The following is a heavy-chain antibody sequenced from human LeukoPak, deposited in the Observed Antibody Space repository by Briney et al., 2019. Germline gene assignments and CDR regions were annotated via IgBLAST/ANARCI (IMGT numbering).Heavy chain of an antibody. CDR1: GFTFSSYS. Sequence: GGSLRPSCAASGFTFSSYSMDWVRQAPGKGLEWVSYISSSSSTIYYADSEKGRFTISRDNAKNSLYLQMNGLRAEDTAVYYCARDFCSGGSCNRNSYFDSWGQGTLVTVSS. D-gene: IGHD2-15*01. CDR3: ARDFCSGGSCNRNSYFDS. J-gene: IGHJ4*02. CDR2: ISSSSSTI. V-gene: IGHV3-48*01.